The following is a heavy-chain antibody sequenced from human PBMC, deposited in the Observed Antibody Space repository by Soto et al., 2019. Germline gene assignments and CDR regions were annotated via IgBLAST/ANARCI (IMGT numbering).Heavy chain of an antibody. CDR1: GGFISSGSYY. J-gene: IGHJ6*02. CDR2: IYYSGST. D-gene: IGHD3-10*01. Sequence: SATLSLTCTVSGGFISSGSYYWGWIRQPPGKGLEWIGSIYYSGSTYYNPSLKSRVTISVDTSKNQFSLKLSSVTAADTAVYYCASDGMVREFYCYYGMDVWGQGTTVT. CDR3: ASDGMVREFYCYYGMDV. V-gene: IGHV4-39*01.